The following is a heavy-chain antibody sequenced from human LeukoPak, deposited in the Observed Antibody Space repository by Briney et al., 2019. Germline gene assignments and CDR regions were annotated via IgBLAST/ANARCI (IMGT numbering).Heavy chain of an antibody. CDR2: IDPIFGTS. D-gene: IGHD3-22*01. V-gene: IGHV1-69*08. CDR1: VGNLFTYT. CDR3: ARDRYYDSSGKNPFAKYFDH. Sequence: ASVRVSCTASVGNLFTYTISWVRQAPGQGLEWRGRIDPIFGTSNYAQQLQDRVTITADKSTNTAYMELSSLRSEDTALYYCARDRYYDSSGKNPFAKYFDHWGQGTLVTVSS. J-gene: IGHJ1*01.